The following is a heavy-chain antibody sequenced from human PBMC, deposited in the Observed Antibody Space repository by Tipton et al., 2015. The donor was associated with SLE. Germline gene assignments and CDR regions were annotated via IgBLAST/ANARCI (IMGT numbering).Heavy chain of an antibody. CDR2: ISSNGGST. V-gene: IGHV3-64D*06. J-gene: IGHJ3*02. Sequence: GSLRLSCAASGFTFSSYWMSWVRQAPGKGLEYVSAISSNGGSTYYADSVKGRFTISRDNSKNTLYLQMSSLRAEDTAVYYCVKGRRDGYNFAFDIWGQGTMVTVSS. D-gene: IGHD5-24*01. CDR1: GFTFSSYW. CDR3: VKGRRDGYNFAFDI.